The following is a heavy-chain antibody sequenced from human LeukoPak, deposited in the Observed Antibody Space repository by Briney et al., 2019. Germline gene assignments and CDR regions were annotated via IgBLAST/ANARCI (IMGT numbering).Heavy chain of an antibody. CDR2: IYYSGST. CDR1: GGSISSSSYY. CDR3: ARLEGIAAPDY. J-gene: IGHJ4*02. V-gene: IGHV4-39*01. D-gene: IGHD6-13*01. Sequence: PSETLSLTCTVSGGSISSSSYYWGWIRQPPGKGLEWIGSIYYSGSTYYNPSLKSRVTISVDTSKNQFSLKLSSVTAADTAVYYCARLEGIAAPDYWGQRTLVTVSS.